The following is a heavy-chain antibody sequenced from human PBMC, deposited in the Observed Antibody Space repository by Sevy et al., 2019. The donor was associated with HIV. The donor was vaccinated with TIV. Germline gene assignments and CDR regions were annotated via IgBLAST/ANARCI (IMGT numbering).Heavy chain of an antibody. J-gene: IGHJ4*02. CDR1: GFTFSSYA. Sequence: GGSLRLSCAASGFTFSSYAMHWVRQAPGKGLEWVAVISYDGSNKYYADSVKGRFTISRDNSKNTRYLQMNSLRAEDTAVYYCARGTYGYNYGANIFDYWGQGTLVTVSS. CDR3: ARGTYGYNYGANIFDY. V-gene: IGHV3-30-3*01. D-gene: IGHD5-12*01. CDR2: ISYDGSNK.